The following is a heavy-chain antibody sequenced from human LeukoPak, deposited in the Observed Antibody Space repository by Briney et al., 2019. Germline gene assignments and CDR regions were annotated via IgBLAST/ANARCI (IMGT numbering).Heavy chain of an antibody. CDR3: AKISVAGIDY. V-gene: IGHV3-23*01. D-gene: IGHD6-19*01. CDR2: IGSSDNS. CDR1: GFTLSSYG. Sequence: GGSLRLSCAASGFTLSSYGMSWVRQAPGKGLEWVSAIGSSDNSYYADSVKGRFTISRDNSKNTLYLQMNSLRVEDTALYYCAKISVAGIDYWGQGTLVTVSS. J-gene: IGHJ4*02.